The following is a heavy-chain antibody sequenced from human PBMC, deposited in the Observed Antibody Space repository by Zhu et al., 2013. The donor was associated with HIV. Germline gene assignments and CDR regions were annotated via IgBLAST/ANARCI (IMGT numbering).Heavy chain of an antibody. V-gene: IGHV1-18*01. CDR2: ISAYNGNT. J-gene: IGHJ4*02. CDR1: GYTFTSYG. CDR3: ARDSSNPMTTVTRRFDY. D-gene: IGHD4-17*01. Sequence: VQLAQSGAEVKKPGASVKVSCKASGYTFTSYGISWVRQAPGQGLEWMGWISAYNGNTNYAQKLQGRVTMTTDTSTSTAYMELRSLRSDDTAVYYCARDSSNPMTTVTRRFDYWGQGTLVTVSS.